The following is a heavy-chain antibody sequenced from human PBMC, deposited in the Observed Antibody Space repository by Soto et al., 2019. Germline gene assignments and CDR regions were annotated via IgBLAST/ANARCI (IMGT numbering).Heavy chain of an antibody. CDR3: ARHAGAIAAAGPFDY. D-gene: IGHD6-13*01. CDR2: IYYSGSA. V-gene: IGHV4-39*01. CDR1: GGSISSSNYY. Sequence: QLQLQESGPGLVKPSETLSLTCTVSGGSISSSNYYWGWIRQPPGKGLEWIGSIYYSGSAYYNPSLKSRVTISVDTSKNQFSLRLSSATAADTAVYYCARHAGAIAAAGPFDYWGQGTLVTVSS. J-gene: IGHJ4*02.